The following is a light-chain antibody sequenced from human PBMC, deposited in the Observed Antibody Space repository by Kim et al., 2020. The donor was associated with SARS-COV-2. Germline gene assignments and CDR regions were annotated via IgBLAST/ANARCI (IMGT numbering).Light chain of an antibody. V-gene: IGLV6-57*04. Sequence: NFMLTQPHSVSESPGKTVTISCTRSSGSIASNYVQWYQQRPGSAPTTVIYEDNQRPSGVPDRFSGSIDSSSNSASLTISGLKTEDEADYYCQSYDSSNYVVFGGETQLTVL. J-gene: IGLJ2*01. CDR2: EDN. CDR1: SGSIASNY. CDR3: QSYDSSNYVV.